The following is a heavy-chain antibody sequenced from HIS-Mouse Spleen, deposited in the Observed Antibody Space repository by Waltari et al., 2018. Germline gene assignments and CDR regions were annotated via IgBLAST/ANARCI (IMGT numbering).Heavy chain of an antibody. CDR3: AKDGEPYSSSWYGDY. D-gene: IGHD6-13*01. CDR2: ITYYGSNK. V-gene: IGHV3-30*18. CDR1: GFTFSSYG. J-gene: IGHJ4*02. Sequence: QVQLVESGGGVVQPGRSLRLSCAASGFTFSSYGMHWVSQAPGKGLEWVAIITYYGSNKYYADTVKGRFTISRDNAKITLYLQLNRLRAEDTAVYYCAKDGEPYSSSWYGDYWGQGTLVTVSS.